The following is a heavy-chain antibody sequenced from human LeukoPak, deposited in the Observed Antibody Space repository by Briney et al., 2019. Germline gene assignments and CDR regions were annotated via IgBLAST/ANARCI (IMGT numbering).Heavy chain of an antibody. Sequence: PGGSLRLSCAASGFTVSSNYMSWVRQAPGKGLEWVSVIYSGGSTYYADSVKGRFTISRDNSKNTLYLQMNSLRAEDTAVYYCARVDDSSGYEAADGSLDYWGQGTLVTVSS. J-gene: IGHJ4*02. CDR2: IYSGGST. V-gene: IGHV3-66*01. D-gene: IGHD3-22*01. CDR3: ARVDDSSGYEAADGSLDY. CDR1: GFTVSSNY.